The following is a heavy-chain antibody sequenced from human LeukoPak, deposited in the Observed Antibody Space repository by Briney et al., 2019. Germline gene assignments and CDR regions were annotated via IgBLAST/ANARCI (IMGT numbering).Heavy chain of an antibody. Sequence: ASVKVSCKVSGYTLTELSMHWVRQAPGKGLEWMGGFDPEDGETIYAQKFQGRVTMTEDTSTDTAYLELSTLSPEATPVYYCATWVVAATAGGKNFDHCGQGTLATVSS. V-gene: IGHV1-24*01. J-gene: IGHJ4*02. CDR1: GYTLTELS. D-gene: IGHD2-15*01. CDR2: FDPEDGET. CDR3: ATWVVAATAGGKNFDH.